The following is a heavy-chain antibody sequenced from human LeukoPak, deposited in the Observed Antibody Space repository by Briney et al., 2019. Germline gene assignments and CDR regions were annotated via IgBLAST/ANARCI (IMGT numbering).Heavy chain of an antibody. Sequence: PSETLSLTCTVSGGSISSGGYYWSWIRQHPGKGLEWIGYIYYSGSTYYNPSLKSRVTISVDTSKNQFSLKLSSVTAADTAVYYCARETYYYDSSGYSHYYYFDYWGQGTLVTVSS. CDR2: IYYSGST. V-gene: IGHV4-31*03. CDR1: GGSISSGGYY. D-gene: IGHD3-22*01. J-gene: IGHJ4*02. CDR3: ARETYYYDSSGYSHYYYFDY.